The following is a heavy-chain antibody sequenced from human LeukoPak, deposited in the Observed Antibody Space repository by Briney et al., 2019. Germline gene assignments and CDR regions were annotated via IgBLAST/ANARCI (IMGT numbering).Heavy chain of an antibody. V-gene: IGHV4-59*01. CDR1: GGSISSYY. Sequence: SETLSLTCTVSGGSISSYYWSWIRQPPGKGLEWIGYIYYSGSTNYNPSLKSRVTISVDTSKNQFSLRLSSVTAADTAVYSCARNYHDSSGYYDDWYFDLWGRGTLVTVSS. D-gene: IGHD3-22*01. CDR2: IYYSGST. J-gene: IGHJ2*01. CDR3: ARNYHDSSGYYDDWYFDL.